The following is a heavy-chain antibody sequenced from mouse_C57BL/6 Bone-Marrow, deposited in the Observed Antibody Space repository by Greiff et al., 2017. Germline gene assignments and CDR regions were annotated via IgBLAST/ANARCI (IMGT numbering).Heavy chain of an antibody. CDR3: ASRADYGSY. CDR2: IYPGDGDT. D-gene: IGHD1-1*01. V-gene: IGHV1-82*01. Sequence: VKLMESGPELVKPGASVKISCKASGYAFSSSWMNWVKQRPGKGLEWIGRIYPGDGDTNYNGKFKGKATLTADKSSSTAYMQLSSLTSEDSAVYFCASRADYGSYWGQGTTLTVSS. CDR1: GYAFSSSW. J-gene: IGHJ2*01.